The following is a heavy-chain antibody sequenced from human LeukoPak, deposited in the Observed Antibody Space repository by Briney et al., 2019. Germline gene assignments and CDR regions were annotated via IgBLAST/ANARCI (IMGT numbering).Heavy chain of an antibody. CDR3: AKGGFTSYFDP. CDR1: GFTFSEFS. Sequence: GGSLRLSCAASGFTFSEFSMSWVRQAPGTGLEWVSNIRANGRDTYYTDSVKGRFTISRDNSKNTIYLEMNSLRAEDTAVYYCAKGGFTSYFDPWGQGTLVAVSS. D-gene: IGHD1-26*01. V-gene: IGHV3-23*01. CDR2: IRANGRDT. J-gene: IGHJ5*02.